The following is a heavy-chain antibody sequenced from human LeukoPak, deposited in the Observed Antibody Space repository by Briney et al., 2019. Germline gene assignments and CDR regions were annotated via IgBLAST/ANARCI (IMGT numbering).Heavy chain of an antibody. D-gene: IGHD5-18*01. CDR3: ARDHGYSGYSYGGYYYYYMDV. Sequence: GGSLRLSCAASGFTFSSYAMSWVRQAPGKGLEWVSSISSSSSYIYYADSVKGRFTISRDNAKNSLYLQMNSLRAEDTAVYYCARDHGYSGYSYGGYYYYYMDVWGKGTTVTVSS. J-gene: IGHJ6*03. CDR2: ISSSSSYI. CDR1: GFTFSSYA. V-gene: IGHV3-21*01.